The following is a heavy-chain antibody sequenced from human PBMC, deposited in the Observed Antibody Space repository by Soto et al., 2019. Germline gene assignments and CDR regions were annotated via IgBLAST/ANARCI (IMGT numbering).Heavy chain of an antibody. D-gene: IGHD3-10*01. J-gene: IGHJ6*02. CDR2: IYNSGNS. CDR1: GGSISRGGFS. V-gene: IGHV4-30-2*01. Sequence: QLQLQESASRLVKPSQTLSLTCAVSGGSISRGGFSWSWIRQPPGKGLEWIGYIYNSGNSYYNPSLESRVTLSIDRSKNHFSLNLTSMTAADTAVYYCAVSGKAGMDVWGQGTKVTVSS. CDR3: AVSGKAGMDV.